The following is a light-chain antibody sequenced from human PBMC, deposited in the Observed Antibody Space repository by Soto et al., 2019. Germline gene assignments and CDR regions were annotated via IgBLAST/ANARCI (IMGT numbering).Light chain of an antibody. V-gene: IGKV3-20*01. Sequence: EIVLTQSPGTLSLSPGERATLSCRASQSVSSSYLAWYQHKPGQAPRLRIYGASSRATGIPDRFSGSGSGTDFTLTISRLEPEDFAVYYCQQYGSSPHTFGQGTKLEI. J-gene: IGKJ2*01. CDR1: QSVSSSY. CDR2: GAS. CDR3: QQYGSSPHT.